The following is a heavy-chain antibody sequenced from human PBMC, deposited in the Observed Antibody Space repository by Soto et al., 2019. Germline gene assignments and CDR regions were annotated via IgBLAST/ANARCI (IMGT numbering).Heavy chain of an antibody. Sequence: GGSLRLSCAASGFTFSSYAMSWVRQAPGKGLEWVSAISGSGGSTYYADSVKGRFTISRDNSKNTLYLQMNSLRAEDTAVYYCANTGELVSYYYFDYWGQGTLVTVSS. CDR2: ISGSGGST. CDR3: ANTGELVSYYYFDY. J-gene: IGHJ4*02. V-gene: IGHV3-23*01. D-gene: IGHD1-26*01. CDR1: GFTFSSYA.